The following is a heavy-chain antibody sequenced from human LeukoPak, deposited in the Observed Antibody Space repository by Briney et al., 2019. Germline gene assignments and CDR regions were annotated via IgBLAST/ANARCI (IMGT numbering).Heavy chain of an antibody. CDR3: ASDLYCSSTSCYTY. V-gene: IGHV3-21*01. J-gene: IGHJ4*02. CDR1: GFTFSSYS. D-gene: IGHD2-2*02. Sequence: GGSLRLSCAASGFTFSSYSMNWVRLAPGKGLEWVSSISSSSSYIYYADSVKGRFTISRDNAKNSLYLQMNSLRAEDTAVYYCASDLYCSSTSCYTYWGQGTLVTVSS. CDR2: ISSSSSYI.